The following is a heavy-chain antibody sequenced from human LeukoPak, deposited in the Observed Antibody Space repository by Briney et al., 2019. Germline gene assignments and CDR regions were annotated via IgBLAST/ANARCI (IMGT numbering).Heavy chain of an antibody. CDR3: AKIAGPFMGDGFDI. J-gene: IGHJ3*02. CDR1: GFTFTNFE. Sequence: GGSLRLSCAASGFTFTNFEMNWVRQAPGKGLEWVSYTSYSGSTTSYADSVKGRFTISRDNSKNTLYLQMNSLRAEDTAVYYCAKIAGPFMGDGFDIWGQGTMVTVSS. D-gene: IGHD3-3*02. CDR2: TSYSGSTT. V-gene: IGHV3-48*03.